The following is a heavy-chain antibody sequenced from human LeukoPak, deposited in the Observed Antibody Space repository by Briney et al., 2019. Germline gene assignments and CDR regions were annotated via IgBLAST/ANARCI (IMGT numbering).Heavy chain of an antibody. CDR2: IRYDGSNK. CDR3: ARGVGALKYYFDY. Sequence: GGSLRLSCAASGFTFSSYGMHWVRQAPGKGLEWVAFIRYDGSNKYYADSVKGRFTISRDNSKNTLYLQMNSLRAEDTAVYYCARGVGALKYYFDYWGQGTLVTVSS. J-gene: IGHJ4*02. CDR1: GFTFSSYG. D-gene: IGHD1-26*01. V-gene: IGHV3-30*02.